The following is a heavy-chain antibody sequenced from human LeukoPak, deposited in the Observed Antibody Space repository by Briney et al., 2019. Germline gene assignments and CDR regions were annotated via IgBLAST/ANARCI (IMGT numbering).Heavy chain of an antibody. J-gene: IGHJ4*02. Sequence: GGSLRLSCAASGFTFNTYAMNWVHQAPGKGLEWVSEIDGSATRTYYADSVRGRFTISRDNSKNTLYLQINSLRPDDTAVFYCAKKGLASANRPPYFDYYGQGTLVTVSS. D-gene: IGHD6-13*01. CDR1: GFTFNTYA. V-gene: IGHV3-23*01. CDR2: IDGSATRT. CDR3: AKKGLASANRPPYFDY.